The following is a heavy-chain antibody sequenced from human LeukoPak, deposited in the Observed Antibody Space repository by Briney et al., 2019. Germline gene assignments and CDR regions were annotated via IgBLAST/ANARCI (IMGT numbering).Heavy chain of an antibody. Sequence: GSLSLSCAASGFTFSGSAVHWVRQASGKGLEWVGRIRTKVNSYATAYAASVKGRFTISRDDSKNTAYLQMNSLKTEDTAVYYCSPEKGYSNPSPPPRGQGTLGPLS. CDR3: SPEKGYSNPSPPP. CDR1: GFTFSGSA. D-gene: IGHD6-13*01. CDR2: IRTKVNSYAT. V-gene: IGHV3-73*01. J-gene: IGHJ5*02.